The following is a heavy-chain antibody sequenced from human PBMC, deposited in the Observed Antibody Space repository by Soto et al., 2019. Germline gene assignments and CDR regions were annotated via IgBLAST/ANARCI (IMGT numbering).Heavy chain of an antibody. CDR3: ARDMTRTVVPYFDF. J-gene: IGHJ4*02. CDR2: IIPISGAA. CDR1: GGTFSNYV. V-gene: IGHV1-69*06. Sequence: QVQLVQSGAEVKKPGSSVKVSCKASGGTFSNYVVNWVRQAPGQGLEWMGRIIPISGAANYAQKFQGRVTITADKSTITSYMELSSLRSEDTAVYYCARDMTRTVVPYFDFWGKGTLVTVSS. D-gene: IGHD1-7*01.